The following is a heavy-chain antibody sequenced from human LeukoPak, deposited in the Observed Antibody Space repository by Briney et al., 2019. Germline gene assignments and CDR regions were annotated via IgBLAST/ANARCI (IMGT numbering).Heavy chain of an antibody. Sequence: GGSLRLSCAASGFTFSSYSMNWVRQAPGKGLEWVSYISSSSSTIYYADSVKGRFTISRDNAKNSLYLQMNSLRAEDTAVYYCARDTLRFLEWPSDFDYWGQGTLVTVSS. CDR3: ARDTLRFLEWPSDFDY. D-gene: IGHD3-3*01. V-gene: IGHV3-48*01. CDR2: ISSSSSTI. J-gene: IGHJ4*02. CDR1: GFTFSSYS.